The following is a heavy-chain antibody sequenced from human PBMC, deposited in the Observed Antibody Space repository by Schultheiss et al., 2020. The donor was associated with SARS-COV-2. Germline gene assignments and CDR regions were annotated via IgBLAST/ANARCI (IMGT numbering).Heavy chain of an antibody. V-gene: IGHV4-59*01. J-gene: IGHJ4*02. CDR1: GGSISSYY. D-gene: IGHD3-3*01. Sequence: SETLSLTCTVSGGSISSYYWSWIRQPPGKGLEWIGYIYYSGSTNYNPSLKSRVTISVDTSKNQFSLKLSSVTAADTAVYYCAKRGDDFWSGSPDYWGQGTLVTVSS. CDR3: AKRGDDFWSGSPDY. CDR2: IYYSGST.